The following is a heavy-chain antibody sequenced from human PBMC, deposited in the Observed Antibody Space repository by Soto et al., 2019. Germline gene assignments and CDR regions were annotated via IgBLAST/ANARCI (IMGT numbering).Heavy chain of an antibody. V-gene: IGHV3-23*01. CDR1: GFIFNNYA. CDR2: ISGSGGNT. Sequence: DVKLLESGGGLVQPGGSLRLSCAASGFIFNNYAMNWVRQAPGKGLEWVSGISGSGGNTYYADSVKGRFAISRDKSNNTLYLQLSSLKAEDTAVYYCVKARSGLYLYYFDYLGQGTRVTVSS. D-gene: IGHD6-19*01. CDR3: VKARSGLYLYYFDY. J-gene: IGHJ4*02.